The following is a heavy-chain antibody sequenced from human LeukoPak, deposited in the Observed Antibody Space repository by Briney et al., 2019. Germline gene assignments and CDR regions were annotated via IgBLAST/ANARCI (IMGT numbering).Heavy chain of an antibody. V-gene: IGHV1-8*01. Sequence: ASVKVSCKTSGYTFTSYDINWVRQATGQGLEWLGWMSPNNGDTGYAQKFQGRVTMTRDTSTNTAYMELSSLRSEDTAVYYCTRGEGGYDGFDYWGQGTLVTVSS. CDR2: MSPNNGDT. CDR3: TRGEGGYDGFDY. CDR1: GYTFTSYD. J-gene: IGHJ4*02. D-gene: IGHD5-12*01.